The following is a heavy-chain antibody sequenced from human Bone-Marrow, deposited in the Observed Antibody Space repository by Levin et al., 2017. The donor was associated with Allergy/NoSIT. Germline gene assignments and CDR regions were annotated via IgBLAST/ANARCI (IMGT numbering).Heavy chain of an antibody. D-gene: IGHD3-10*01. J-gene: IGHJ3*02. CDR2: ISGSGAET. CDR3: HYYGSGFLVWAFDI. CDR1: GFSFSNSA. Sequence: GGSLRLSCVASGFSFSNSAMSWVRQTPGKGLEWVSGISGSGAETSYAESVKGRFIISRDDSNNMLYLEMKSLRGEDTAQYFCHYYGSGFLVWAFDIWGQGTMVTVSS. V-gene: IGHV3-23*01.